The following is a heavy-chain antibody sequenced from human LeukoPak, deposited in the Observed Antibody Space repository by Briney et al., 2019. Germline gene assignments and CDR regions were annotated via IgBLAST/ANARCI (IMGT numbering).Heavy chain of an antibody. CDR3: ARGRLGGSGSYYNVLDY. CDR1: GGSISSYY. Sequence: PSETLSLTCTVCGGSISSYYWSWIRQPPGKGLEWIGYISYSGSTNYNPSLKSRVTISVDTSRHQFSLKLSSVTAADTAVYYCARGRLGGSGSYYNVLDYWGQGTLVTVSS. V-gene: IGHV4-59*01. D-gene: IGHD3-10*01. J-gene: IGHJ4*02. CDR2: ISYSGST.